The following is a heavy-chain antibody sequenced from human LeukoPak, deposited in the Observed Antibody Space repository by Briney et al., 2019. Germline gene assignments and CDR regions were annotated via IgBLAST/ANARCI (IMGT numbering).Heavy chain of an antibody. D-gene: IGHD6-19*01. CDR3: ARERIAVAGTNVVYYYMDV. V-gene: IGHV4-61*02. CDR1: GDSITSTTFY. J-gene: IGHJ6*03. Sequence: SETLSLTCTVSGDSITSTTFYWGWIRQPAGKGLEWIGRIYTSGSTNYNPSLKSRVTISVDTSKNQFSLKLSSVTAADTAVYYCARERIAVAGTNVVYYYMDVWGKGTTVTISS. CDR2: IYTSGST.